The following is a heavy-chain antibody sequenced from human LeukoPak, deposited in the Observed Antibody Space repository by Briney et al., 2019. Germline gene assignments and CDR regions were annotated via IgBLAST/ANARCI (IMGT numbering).Heavy chain of an antibody. D-gene: IGHD3-22*01. CDR1: GFIFNNYG. CDR3: AKDVRSGYFDY. V-gene: IGHV3-33*06. CDR2: IYSDGSKQ. Sequence: GGSLRLSCAASGFIFNNYGMHWVRQAPGEGLEWVAVIYSDGSKQNYTDSAKGRFTISRDDSKNTVYLQKNSLRAEDTGVYYCAKDVRSGYFDYWGQGTLVTVPS. J-gene: IGHJ4*02.